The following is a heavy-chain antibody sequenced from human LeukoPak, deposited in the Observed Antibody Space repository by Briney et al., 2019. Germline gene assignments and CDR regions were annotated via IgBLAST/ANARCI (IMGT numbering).Heavy chain of an antibody. J-gene: IGHJ4*02. V-gene: IGHV3-30*02. CDR2: IRNDGSNK. Sequence: GGSLRLSCAASGFTFGSYGMHWVRQAPGKGLEWVTFIRNDGSNKYYADSVKGRFTISRDNSKSTLSLQMNSLRAEDTAIYYCATYRQVLLPFESWGQGTLVTVSS. D-gene: IGHD2-8*02. CDR1: GFTFGSYG. CDR3: ATYRQVLLPFES.